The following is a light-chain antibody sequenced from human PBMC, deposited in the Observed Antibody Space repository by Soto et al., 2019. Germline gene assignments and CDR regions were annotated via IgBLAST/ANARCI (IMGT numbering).Light chain of an antibody. J-gene: IGKJ1*01. Sequence: EIVMTQSPATLSVSPGESATLSCRASQTITNNLAWYQQKPGQAPRLLIYGASTRATGFPARFSGSGSGTEFTLTISSLQSEDFAVYYCQQYNNWPPTWTFGQGTKVDSK. V-gene: IGKV3-15*01. CDR1: QTITNN. CDR2: GAS. CDR3: QQYNNWPPTWT.